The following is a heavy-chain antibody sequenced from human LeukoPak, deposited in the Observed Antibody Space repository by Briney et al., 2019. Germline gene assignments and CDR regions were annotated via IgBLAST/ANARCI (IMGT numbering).Heavy chain of an antibody. CDR2: INPSGGST. CDR1: GYTFTSYY. D-gene: IGHD2-2*02. V-gene: IGHV1-46*01. Sequence: ASVKVSCKASGYTFTSYYMHWVRQAPGQGLEWMGIINPSGGSTSYAQKFQGRVTMTRDTSTSTVYMELSSLRSEDTAVYYCARAPVHCSSTSCYIGYYYYYVDVWGKGTTVTVSS. J-gene: IGHJ6*03. CDR3: ARAPVHCSSTSCYIGYYYYYVDV.